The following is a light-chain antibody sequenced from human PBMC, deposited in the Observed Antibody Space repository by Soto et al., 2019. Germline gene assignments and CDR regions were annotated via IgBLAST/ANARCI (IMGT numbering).Light chain of an antibody. Sequence: QSALTPPASVSGSPVQSITISCTGTSSDVGRYDYVAWFQQHPGRAPKLLIYEVINRPSGVSNRFSGSKSGNTASLTISGLQAEDEADFYCSSFTTSSTWVFGGGTKVTVL. J-gene: IGLJ3*02. CDR1: SSDVGRYDY. CDR2: EVI. V-gene: IGLV2-14*01. CDR3: SSFTTSSTWV.